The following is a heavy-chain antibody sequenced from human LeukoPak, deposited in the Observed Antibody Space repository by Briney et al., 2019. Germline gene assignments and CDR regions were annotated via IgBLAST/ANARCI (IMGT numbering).Heavy chain of an antibody. D-gene: IGHD4-23*01. CDR2: ISTYNGNT. J-gene: IGHJ6*02. V-gene: IGHV1-18*01. CDR1: GYTFTKYG. Sequence: ASVKVSCKASGYTFTKYGFSWVRQAPGQGLEWMGWISTYNGNTNYAQKLQDRLTMSTDTSTATAYMELRSLRSDDTAVYYCARAAVVTPNYYYHGMGVWGQGTTVTVSS. CDR3: ARAAVVTPNYYYHGMGV.